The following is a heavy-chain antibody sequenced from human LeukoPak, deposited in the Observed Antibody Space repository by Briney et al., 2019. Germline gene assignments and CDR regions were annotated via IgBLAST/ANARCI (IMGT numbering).Heavy chain of an antibody. J-gene: IGHJ4*02. CDR1: GGSISSSSYY. CDR2: IYYSGST. CDR3: ARTPSVGATTHFDY. V-gene: IGHV4-39*07. Sequence: SETLSLTCTVSGGSISSSSYYWGWIRQPPGKGLEWIGSIYYSGSTYYNPSLKSRITISVDTSKNQFSLKLSSVTAADTAVYYCARTPSVGATTHFDYWGQGTLVTVSS. D-gene: IGHD1-26*01.